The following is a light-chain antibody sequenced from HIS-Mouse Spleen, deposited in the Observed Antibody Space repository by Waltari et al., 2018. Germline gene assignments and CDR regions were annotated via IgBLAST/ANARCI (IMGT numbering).Light chain of an antibody. V-gene: IGLV3-10*01. Sequence: SYELTQPPSVSVSPGQTARITCSGDALPKKYAYWYQQKSGQAPVRVIYEDSKRPSGIPERSSGSSSGTMATLTISGAQVEDEADYYCYSTDSSGNHRVFGGGTKLTVL. CDR3: YSTDSSGNHRV. CDR1: ALPKKY. CDR2: EDS. J-gene: IGLJ2*01.